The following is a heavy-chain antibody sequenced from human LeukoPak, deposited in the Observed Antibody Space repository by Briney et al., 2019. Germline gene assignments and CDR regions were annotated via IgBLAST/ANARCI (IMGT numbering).Heavy chain of an antibody. CDR3: ARTYHYDSSGANDAFDI. CDR2: INPNSGGT. Sequence: GASVKVSCKASGYTFTGYYMHWVRQAPGQGLEWMGWINPNSGGTNYAQKFQGWVTMTRDTSITTAYMELRRLRSDDTAVYYCARTYHYDSSGANDAFDIWGQGTMVTVSS. J-gene: IGHJ3*02. V-gene: IGHV1-2*04. D-gene: IGHD3-22*01. CDR1: GYTFTGYY.